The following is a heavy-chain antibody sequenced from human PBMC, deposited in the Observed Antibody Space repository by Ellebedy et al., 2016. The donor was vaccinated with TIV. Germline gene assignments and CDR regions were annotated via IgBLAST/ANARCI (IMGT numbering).Heavy chain of an antibody. J-gene: IGHJ4*02. V-gene: IGHV6-1*01. Sequence: SETLSLTXAISGDSVSSNSAAWNWIRQSPSRGLEWLGRTYYRSKWYNDYAVSVKSRITINPDTSKNQFSLQLNSVTPEDTAVYYCARGSGYSFLQIEYYFDYWGQGTLVTVSS. CDR1: GDSVSSNSAA. D-gene: IGHD5-18*01. CDR3: ARGSGYSFLQIEYYFDY. CDR2: TYYRSKWYN.